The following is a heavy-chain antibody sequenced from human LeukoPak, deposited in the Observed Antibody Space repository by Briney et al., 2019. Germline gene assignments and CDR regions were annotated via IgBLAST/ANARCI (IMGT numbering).Heavy chain of an antibody. V-gene: IGHV3-48*04. Sequence: GGSLRLSCAASGFTFSRYGMTWVRQAPGKGLEWVSYISSSGSTIYYADSVKGRFTISRDNAKNSLYLQMNSLRAEDTAVYYCAELGITMIGGVWGKGTTVTISS. CDR1: GFTFSRYG. CDR2: ISSSGSTI. CDR3: AELGITMIGGV. D-gene: IGHD3-10*02. J-gene: IGHJ6*04.